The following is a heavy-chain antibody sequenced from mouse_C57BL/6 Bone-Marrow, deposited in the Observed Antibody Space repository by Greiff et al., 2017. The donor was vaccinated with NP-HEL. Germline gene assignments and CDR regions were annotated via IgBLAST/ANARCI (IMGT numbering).Heavy chain of an antibody. D-gene: IGHD2-1*01. V-gene: IGHV1-81*01. CDR3: AREGFYYGNWTDY. CDR1: GYTFTSYG. Sequence: VQLQQSGAELARPGASVKLSCKASGYTFTSYGISWVKQRTGQGLEWIGEIYPRSGNTYYNEKFKGQATLTADKSSSTAYMELRSLTSEDSAVYFCAREGFYYGNWTDYWGQGTTLTVSS. J-gene: IGHJ2*01. CDR2: IYPRSGNT.